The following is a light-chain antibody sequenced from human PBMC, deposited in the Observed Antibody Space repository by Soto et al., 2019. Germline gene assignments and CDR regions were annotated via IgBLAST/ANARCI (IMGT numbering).Light chain of an antibody. Sequence: EIVLTQSPATLSLSPGERATLSCRASQSVSSYLAWYQPKPGQAPRLLIYDASNRATGIPARFSGSGSGTDFTLTISSLEPEDFAVYYCQYRSNWPLTFGGGTKVEIK. CDR2: DAS. CDR3: QYRSNWPLT. CDR1: QSVSSY. V-gene: IGKV3-11*01. J-gene: IGKJ4*01.